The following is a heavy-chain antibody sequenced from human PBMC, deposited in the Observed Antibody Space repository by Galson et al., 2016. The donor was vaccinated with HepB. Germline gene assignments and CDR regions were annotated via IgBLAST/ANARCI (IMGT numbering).Heavy chain of an antibody. V-gene: IGHV4-31*03. D-gene: IGHD6-13*01. CDR2: ISHSGSA. J-gene: IGHJ4*02. CDR3: AGYGSWTGFDH. Sequence: TLSLTCTVSLDTISITGYFWSWIRQHPGRSLEWIGYISHSGSAYFNPSLKSRVTISVDTSKNQFSLDLTSVTAADTAIYFCAGYGSWTGFDHWSQGTLVTVSS. CDR1: LDTISITGYF.